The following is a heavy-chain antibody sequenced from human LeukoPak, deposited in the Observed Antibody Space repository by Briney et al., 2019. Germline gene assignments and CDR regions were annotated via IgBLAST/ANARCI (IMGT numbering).Heavy chain of an antibody. CDR1: GLTVSGNS. CDR3: ARVKDPSGLFY. Sequence: GGSLRLSCVASGLTVSGNSMSWVRQAPGKGLEWVSTTNSGGNTYYGDSVRGRFTVSRDNSKDTLYLQMNSLRAEDTAVYYCARVKDPSGLFYWGQGAQVTVSS. D-gene: IGHD2-15*01. V-gene: IGHV3-53*01. CDR2: TNSGGNT. J-gene: IGHJ4*02.